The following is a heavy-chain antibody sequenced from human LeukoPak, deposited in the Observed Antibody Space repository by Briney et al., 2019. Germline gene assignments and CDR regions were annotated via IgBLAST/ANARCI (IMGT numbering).Heavy chain of an antibody. CDR2: INPNSGGT. Sequence: ASVKVSCKASGYTFTGYYMHWVRQAPGQGLEWMGWINPNSGGTNYAQKFQGRVTITADKSTSTAYMELSSLRSEDTAVYYCATAAHYYYYYGMDVWGQGTTVTVSS. CDR3: ATAAHYYYYYGMDV. CDR1: GYTFTGYY. D-gene: IGHD2-15*01. J-gene: IGHJ6*02. V-gene: IGHV1-2*02.